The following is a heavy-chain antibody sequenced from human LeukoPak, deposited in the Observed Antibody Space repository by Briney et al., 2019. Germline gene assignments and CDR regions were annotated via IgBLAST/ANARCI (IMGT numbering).Heavy chain of an antibody. CDR1: GGSISSYY. CDR3: ARHRQYDADAFDI. J-gene: IGHJ3*02. V-gene: IGHV4-59*08. CDR2: VYYTGST. Sequence: PSETLSLTCTVPGGSISSYYWSWLRQPPGKGLEWLGYVYYTGSTKYNPSLKSRVTISVDTSKNQFSLKLSYVTAADTAVYYCARHRQYDADAFDIWGQGTMVTVSS. D-gene: IGHD2/OR15-2a*01.